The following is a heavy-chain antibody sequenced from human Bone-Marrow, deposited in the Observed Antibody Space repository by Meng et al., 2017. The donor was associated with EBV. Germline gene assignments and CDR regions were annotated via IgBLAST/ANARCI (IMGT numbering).Heavy chain of an antibody. D-gene: IGHD3-16*02. Sequence: QVQRQQWGAGLLKPSETLSLTCGVYGGSFSGYYWSWIRQPPGKGLEWIGEINHSGSTNYNPSLKSRVTISVDTSKNQFSLNLSSVTAADTSVYYCARGKSRDYIWGSYRIFDYWGQGTLVTVSS. CDR2: INHSGST. CDR1: GGSFSGYY. V-gene: IGHV4-34*01. J-gene: IGHJ4*02. CDR3: ARGKSRDYIWGSYRIFDY.